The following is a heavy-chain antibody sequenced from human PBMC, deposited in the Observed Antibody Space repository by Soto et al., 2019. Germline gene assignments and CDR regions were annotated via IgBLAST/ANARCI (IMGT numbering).Heavy chain of an antibody. CDR3: ARADNFYYGMDV. V-gene: IGHV1-8*01. Sequence: QVQLVQSGAEVKKPGASVKVSCKASGYTFTSYDINWVRQATGQGLEWMGWMNPNSGNTGYAQKFQGRVTMTRNTPISTAYIELSRLRSEVTAVYYCARADNFYYGMDVWGQGTTVTVSS. J-gene: IGHJ6*02. CDR2: MNPNSGNT. CDR1: GYTFTSYD.